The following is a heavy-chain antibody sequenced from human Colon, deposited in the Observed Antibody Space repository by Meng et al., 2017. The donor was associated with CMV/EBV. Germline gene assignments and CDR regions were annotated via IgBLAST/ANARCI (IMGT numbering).Heavy chain of an antibody. D-gene: IGHD3-16*01. Sequence: GESLKISCKGSGYSFTGHWIAWVRQTPGKGLEWMGIIYPADSDTRYSPSFQGHVTIPADKSISTAYLQWSSLKASDTAMYYCARGGLADFDYWGQGALVTVSS. CDR2: IYPADSDT. CDR3: ARGGLADFDY. J-gene: IGHJ4*02. CDR1: GYSFTGHW. V-gene: IGHV5-51*01.